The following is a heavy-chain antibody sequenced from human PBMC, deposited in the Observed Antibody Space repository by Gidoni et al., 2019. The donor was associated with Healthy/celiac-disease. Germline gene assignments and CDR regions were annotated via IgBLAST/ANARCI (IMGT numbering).Heavy chain of an antibody. CDR1: GGSFSGYY. J-gene: IGHJ4*02. V-gene: IGHV4-34*01. D-gene: IGHD6-19*01. CDR2: INHSGST. CDR3: ARKGWGITDY. Sequence: QVQLQQWGAGLLKPSETLSLTCAVYGGSFSGYYWSWIRQPPGKGLEWIGEINHSGSTNYNPSLKSRVTISVDTSKNQFSLKLSSVTAADTAVYYCARKGWGITDYWGQGTLVTVSS.